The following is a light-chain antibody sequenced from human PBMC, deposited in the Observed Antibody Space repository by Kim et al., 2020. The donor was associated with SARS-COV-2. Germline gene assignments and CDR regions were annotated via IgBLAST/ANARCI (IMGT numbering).Light chain of an antibody. CDR3: QQYYSYPRAT. CDR1: QGISSY. J-gene: IGKJ1*01. CDR2: AAS. Sequence: STGDRVTITCRASQGISSYLAWYQQKPGKAPKLLIYAASTLQRGVPSRFSGSGSGTDFTLTISCLQSEDFATYYCQQYYSYPRATFGQGTKVDIK. V-gene: IGKV1-8*01.